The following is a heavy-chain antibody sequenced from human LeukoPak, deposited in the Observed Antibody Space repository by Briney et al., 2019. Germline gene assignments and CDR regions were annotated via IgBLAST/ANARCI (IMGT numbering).Heavy chain of an antibody. D-gene: IGHD1-26*01. CDR3: ARRYSGSYLGWFDP. CDR2: IVVGSGNT. V-gene: IGHV1-58*02. CDR1: GFTFTSSA. Sequence: GASVKVSCKASGFTFTSSAMQWVRQARGQPLEWIGWIVVGSGNTNYAQKFQERVTITRDMSTSTAYMELSSLRSDDTAVYYCARRYSGSYLGWFDPWGQGTLVTVSS. J-gene: IGHJ5*02.